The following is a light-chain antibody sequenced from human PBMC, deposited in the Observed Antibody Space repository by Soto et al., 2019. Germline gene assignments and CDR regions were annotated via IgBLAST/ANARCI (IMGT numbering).Light chain of an antibody. CDR1: QSITNNY. Sequence: EIVLTQSPATLSLSPGERATLSRRASQSITNNYLAWYQQKPGRAHRLLIYGASSRATGIPDRFSGSGSGTDFTPTISRLEPEDFAMYYCQQYGYLVTFGGGTKVDIK. CDR3: QQYGYLVT. J-gene: IGKJ4*01. CDR2: GAS. V-gene: IGKV3-20*01.